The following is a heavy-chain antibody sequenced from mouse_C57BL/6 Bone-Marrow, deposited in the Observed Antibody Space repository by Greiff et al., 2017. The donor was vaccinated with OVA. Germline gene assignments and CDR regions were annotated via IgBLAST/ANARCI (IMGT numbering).Heavy chain of an antibody. Sequence: VKLQQPGAELVRPGSSVKLSCKASGYTFTSYWMDWVKQRPGQGLEWIGNIYPSDSETHYNQKFKDKATLTVDKSSSTAYMQLSSLTSEDSAVYYCARGGLYGNYLDYWGQGTTLTVSS. D-gene: IGHD2-1*01. CDR2: IYPSDSET. CDR1: GYTFTSYW. V-gene: IGHV1-61*01. CDR3: ARGGLYGNYLDY. J-gene: IGHJ2*01.